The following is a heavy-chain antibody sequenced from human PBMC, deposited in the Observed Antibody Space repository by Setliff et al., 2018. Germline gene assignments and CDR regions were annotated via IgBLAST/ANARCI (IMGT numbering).Heavy chain of an antibody. V-gene: IGHV1-18*01. CDR3: LRDRPYSNSPEYSFDV. CDR2: ISGFTGFT. CDR1: GYTFTSFG. D-gene: IGHD6-6*01. J-gene: IGHJ3*01. Sequence: AASVKVSCKASGYTFTSFGVSWVRQAPGQGLEWMGWISGFTGFTQYSQKFKGRVAVTIDKSTSTAYMDLTSLRSDDTAVYYCLRDRPYSNSPEYSFDVWGQGTTVTVSS.